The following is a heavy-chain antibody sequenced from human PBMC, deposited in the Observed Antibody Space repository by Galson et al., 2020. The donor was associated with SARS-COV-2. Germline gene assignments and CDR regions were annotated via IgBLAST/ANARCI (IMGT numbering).Heavy chain of an antibody. J-gene: IGHJ6*02. D-gene: IGHD6-13*01. CDR3: ARGRYSSSWYGHVGLLVPLAGMDV. Sequence: SQTLSLTCAVYGGSFSGYYWSWIRQPPGKGLEWIGEINHSGSTNYNPSLKSRVTISVDTSKNQFSLKLSSVTAADTAVYYCARGRYSSSWYGHVGLLVPLAGMDVWGQGTTVTVSS. V-gene: IGHV4-34*01. CDR1: GGSFSGYY. CDR2: INHSGST.